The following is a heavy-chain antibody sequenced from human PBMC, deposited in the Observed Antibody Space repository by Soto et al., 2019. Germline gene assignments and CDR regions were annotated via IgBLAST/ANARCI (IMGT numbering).Heavy chain of an antibody. V-gene: IGHV1-69*06. CDR3: ASVFVGATEQYYGLEV. D-gene: IGHD1-26*01. J-gene: IGHJ6*02. Sequence: GASVKLSCKASGSTYRSYAITWLRHAPGQGLEWMGGIIPIFGTANYAHKFQGRVTITADKSKSTAYMELSSIRSEDTAVYYCASVFVGATEQYYGLEVCSQGSTVIVPS. CDR2: IIPIFGTA. CDR1: GSTYRSYA.